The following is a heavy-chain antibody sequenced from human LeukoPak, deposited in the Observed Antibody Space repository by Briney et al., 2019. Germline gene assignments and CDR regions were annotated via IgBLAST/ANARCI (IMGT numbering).Heavy chain of an antibody. CDR3: ARGWKDYGSGRRYYYYYMDV. Sequence: SETLSLTCTVSGDSISSSGYYWGWIRQPPGKGLEWIGNIHYTGSTYYNPSLKSRVTISVDTSKNQFSLKLSSVTAADTAVYYCARGWKDYGSGRRYYYYYMDVWGKGTTVTISS. CDR1: GDSISSSGYY. V-gene: IGHV4-39*07. D-gene: IGHD3-10*01. CDR2: IHYTGST. J-gene: IGHJ6*03.